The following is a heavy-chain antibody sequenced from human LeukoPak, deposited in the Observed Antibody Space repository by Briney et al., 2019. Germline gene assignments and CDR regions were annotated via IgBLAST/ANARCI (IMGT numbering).Heavy chain of an antibody. Sequence: SETLSLTCTVSGGSISQDFWSWIRQPPGKGLERIGYIYYTGSTKYNPSLKSRVTMSMDTSKNHFSLKLSPVTAADTAVYYCARAPFGFGELFPLVWGQGTLVTVSS. V-gene: IGHV4-59*01. J-gene: IGHJ4*02. CDR1: GGSISQDF. CDR2: IYYTGST. D-gene: IGHD3-10*01. CDR3: ARAPFGFGELFPLV.